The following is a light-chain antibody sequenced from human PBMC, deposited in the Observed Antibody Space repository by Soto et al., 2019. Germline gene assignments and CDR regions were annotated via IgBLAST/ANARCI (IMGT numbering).Light chain of an antibody. J-gene: IGLJ1*01. CDR3: SSYAGNSRYV. CDR2: EVS. CDR1: SSDVGGYNY. V-gene: IGLV2-8*01. Sequence: QSALTQPASVSGSPGQSITISCTGTSSDVGGYNYVSWYQQHPGKAPKLMIYEVSKRPSGVPDRLSGFKYGNTASLTVSGLQAEDEADYYCSSYAGNSRYVFGTGTKLTVL.